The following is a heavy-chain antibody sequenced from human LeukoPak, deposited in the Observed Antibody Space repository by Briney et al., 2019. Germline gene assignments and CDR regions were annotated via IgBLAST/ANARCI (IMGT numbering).Heavy chain of an antibody. Sequence: SVKVSCKASGGTFSSYAISWVRQAPGQGLEWMGRIIPIFGTANYAQKFQGRVTITTDESTSTAYMELSSLRSEDTAVYYCARDRGFYDSSGYLFDYWGQGTLVTVSS. CDR3: ARDRGFYDSSGYLFDY. D-gene: IGHD3-22*01. J-gene: IGHJ4*02. V-gene: IGHV1-69*05. CDR1: GGTFSSYA. CDR2: IIPIFGTA.